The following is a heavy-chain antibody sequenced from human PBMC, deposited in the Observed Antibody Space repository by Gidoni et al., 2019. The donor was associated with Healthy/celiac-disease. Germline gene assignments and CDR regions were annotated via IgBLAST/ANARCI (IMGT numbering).Heavy chain of an antibody. Sequence: EVQLVQSGAGVKKPGESLKIPCKGSGYSLTSDWIGWVRQMPGKGLEWMGIIYPGDSDTRYSPSFQGQVTISADKSISTAYLQWSSLKASDTAMYYCARTYYDFWSGTHDAFDIWGQGTMVTVSS. CDR3: ARTYYDFWSGTHDAFDI. J-gene: IGHJ3*02. V-gene: IGHV5-51*01. CDR1: GYSLTSDW. D-gene: IGHD3-3*01. CDR2: IYPGDSDT.